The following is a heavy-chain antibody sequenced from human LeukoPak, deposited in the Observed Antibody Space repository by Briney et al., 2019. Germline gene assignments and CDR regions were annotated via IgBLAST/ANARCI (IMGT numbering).Heavy chain of an antibody. J-gene: IGHJ6*03. CDR1: GYSISSGYY. Sequence: SETLSLTCTVSGYSISSGYYWGWIRQPPGKGLEWIGSIYHSGSTYYNPSLKSRVTISVDTSKNQFSLKLSSVTAADTAVYYCARDHCGGDCDYYYMDVWGKGTTVTVSS. D-gene: IGHD2-21*02. CDR2: IYHSGST. CDR3: ARDHCGGDCDYYYMDV. V-gene: IGHV4-38-2*02.